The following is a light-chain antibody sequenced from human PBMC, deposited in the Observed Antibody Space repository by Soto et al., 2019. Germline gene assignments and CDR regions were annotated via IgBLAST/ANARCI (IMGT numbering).Light chain of an antibody. CDR1: QNINTW. J-gene: IGKJ1*01. Sequence: DIQMTQSPSTLSASVGDRVTITCRASQNINTWVAWYQQKPGKAPKLLIYRASSLESRVPSRFSGSGSGTEFTFSITSLQPEDFGTYYCQQCYMGWTFGQGPRWIS. CDR2: RAS. CDR3: QQCYMGWT. V-gene: IGKV1-5*01.